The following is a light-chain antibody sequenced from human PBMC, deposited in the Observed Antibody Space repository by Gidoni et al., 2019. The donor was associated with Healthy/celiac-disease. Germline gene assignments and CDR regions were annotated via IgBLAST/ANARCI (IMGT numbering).Light chain of an antibody. CDR2: KDS. Sequence: SYELTQPPSVSVSPGQTARITCSGDALPKQYAYWYQQKPGQAPVLVIYKDSERPSGIPERFSGSSSGTTVTLTIRGVQAEDEADYYCPSADSSGTYVVFGGGTKLTVL. CDR1: ALPKQY. J-gene: IGLJ2*01. CDR3: PSADSSGTYVV. V-gene: IGLV3-25*03.